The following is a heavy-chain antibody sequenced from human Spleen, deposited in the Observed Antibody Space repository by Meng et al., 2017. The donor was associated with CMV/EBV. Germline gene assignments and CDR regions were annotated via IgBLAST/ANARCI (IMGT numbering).Heavy chain of an antibody. J-gene: IGHJ4*02. CDR2: INHSGST. CDR3: AREPPRAVLRFLEWLPYFDY. CDR1: GGSFSGYY. Sequence: SETLSLTCAVYGGSFSGYYWSWIRQPPGKGLEWIGEINHSGSTNYNPSLKSRVTISVDTSKNQFSLKLSSVTAADTAVYYCAREPPRAVLRFLEWLPYFDYWGQGTLVTVSS. V-gene: IGHV4-34*01. D-gene: IGHD3-3*01.